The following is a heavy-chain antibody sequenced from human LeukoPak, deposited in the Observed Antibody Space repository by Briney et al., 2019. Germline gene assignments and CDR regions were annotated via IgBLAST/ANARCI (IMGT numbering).Heavy chain of an antibody. CDR3: ARDGPDYYDSSGYYNWFDH. D-gene: IGHD3-22*01. CDR2: MNPNSGNT. V-gene: IGHV1-8*01. Sequence: ASVKVSCKASGYTFTSYDINWVRQATGQGLEWMGWMNPNSGNTGYAQKFQGRVTMTRNTSISTAYMELSSLRSEDTAVYYCARDGPDYYDSSGYYNWFDHWGQGTLVTVSS. CDR1: GYTFTSYD. J-gene: IGHJ5*02.